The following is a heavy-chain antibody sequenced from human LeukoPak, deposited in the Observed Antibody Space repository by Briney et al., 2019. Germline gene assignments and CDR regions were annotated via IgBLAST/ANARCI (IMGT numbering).Heavy chain of an antibody. CDR2: IKQDGSEK. CDR1: GFTFSSYW. V-gene: IGHV3-7*01. J-gene: IGHJ4*02. Sequence: NPGGSLRLSCAASGFTFSSYWMSWVRQAPGKGLEWVANIKQDGSEKYYVDSVKVRFTISRDNAKNSLYLQMNSLRAEDTAVYYCAREYCTNGVCYSYFDYWGQGTLVTVSS. CDR3: AREYCTNGVCYSYFDY. D-gene: IGHD2-8*01.